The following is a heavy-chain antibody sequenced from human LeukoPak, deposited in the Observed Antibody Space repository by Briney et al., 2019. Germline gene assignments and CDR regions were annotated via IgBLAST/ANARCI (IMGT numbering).Heavy chain of an antibody. CDR3: ARDYDFYCSGGSCYSPRLSDY. V-gene: IGHV3-21*01. Sequence: KSGGSLRLSCAASGFTFSSYSMKWVRQAPGKGLEWVASISSSSSYIHYADSVKGRFTISRDNAKNSLYLQMNSLRAEDKAVYYCARDYDFYCSGGSCYSPRLSDYWGQGTLVTVSS. D-gene: IGHD2-15*01. J-gene: IGHJ4*02. CDR1: GFTFSSYS. CDR2: ISSSSSYI.